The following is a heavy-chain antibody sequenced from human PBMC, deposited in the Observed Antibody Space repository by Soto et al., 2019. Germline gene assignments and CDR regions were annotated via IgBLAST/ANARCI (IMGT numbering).Heavy chain of an antibody. V-gene: IGHV1-69*13. J-gene: IGHJ4*02. Sequence: ASVKVSCKASGGTFSSYAISWVRQAPGQGLEWMGGIIPIFGTANYAQKFQGRVTITADESTSTAYMELSSLRSEDTAVYYCARVERDGYNKKAGHFDYWGQGTLVTVSS. D-gene: IGHD5-12*01. CDR3: ARVERDGYNKKAGHFDY. CDR1: GGTFSSYA. CDR2: IIPIFGTA.